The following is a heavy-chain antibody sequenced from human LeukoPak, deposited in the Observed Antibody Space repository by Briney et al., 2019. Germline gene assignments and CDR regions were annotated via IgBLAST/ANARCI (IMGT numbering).Heavy chain of an antibody. CDR3: ARGDRYSSGWYWGY. CDR1: GGSISSSSYY. Sequence: SETLSLTCTVSGGSISSSSYYWGWIRQPPGRGLEWIGSIYYSGSTYYNPSLKSRVTISVDTSKNQFSLKLSSVTAADTAVYYCARGDRYSSGWYWGYWGQGTLVTVSS. D-gene: IGHD6-19*01. J-gene: IGHJ4*02. CDR2: IYYSGST. V-gene: IGHV4-39*01.